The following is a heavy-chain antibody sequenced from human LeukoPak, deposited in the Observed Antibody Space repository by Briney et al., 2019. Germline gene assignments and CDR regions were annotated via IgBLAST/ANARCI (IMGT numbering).Heavy chain of an antibody. CDR1: GGSISGYY. Sequence: SETLSLTCTVSGGSISGYYWSWIRQPPGKGLELVGYIYYSGSTTYNPSLKSRVTISVDTSKNQFSLKLSSVTAADTAVYYCARDHHETGAYSFDYWGQGTLVTVSS. V-gene: IGHV4-59*12. CDR2: IYYSGST. J-gene: IGHJ4*02. CDR3: ARDHHETGAYSFDY. D-gene: IGHD7-27*01.